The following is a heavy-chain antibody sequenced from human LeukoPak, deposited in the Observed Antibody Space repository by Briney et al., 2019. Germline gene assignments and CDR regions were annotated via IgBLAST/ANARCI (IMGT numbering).Heavy chain of an antibody. J-gene: IGHJ5*02. CDR1: GGSISSSSYY. CDR2: ISHSGST. V-gene: IGHV4-39*07. Sequence: PSQTLSPTCTVSGGSISSSSYYWGWIRQPPGKGLEWIGEISHSGSTNYNPSLKSRVTISLDTSKNQFSLKLSSVTAADTAVYYCARRTSSSSWYPGRAFDPWGQGTLVTVS. D-gene: IGHD6-13*01. CDR3: ARRTSSSSWYPGRAFDP.